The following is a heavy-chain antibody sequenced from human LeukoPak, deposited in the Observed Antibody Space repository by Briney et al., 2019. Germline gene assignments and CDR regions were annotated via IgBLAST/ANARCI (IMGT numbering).Heavy chain of an antibody. D-gene: IGHD6-13*01. CDR2: TYYRSKWYN. Sequence: SQTLSLTCVISGDSVSSNSAAWSWIRPSPSRGLEWLGRTYYRSKWYNDYAVSVKSRITNKPDTSKNQFSLQLNSVTPEDTAVCYCAGEPEHQLVRAWFDPWGQGTLVTVSS. J-gene: IGHJ5*02. CDR1: GDSVSSNSAA. CDR3: AGEPEHQLVRAWFDP. V-gene: IGHV6-1*01.